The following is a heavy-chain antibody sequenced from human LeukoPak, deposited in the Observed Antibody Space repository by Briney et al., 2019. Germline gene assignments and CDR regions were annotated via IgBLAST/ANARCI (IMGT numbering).Heavy chain of an antibody. D-gene: IGHD2-8*01. CDR2: ISSSSSYI. Sequence: GGSLRLSCAASGFTFSSYSMNWVRQAPGKGLEWVSSISSSSSYIYYADSVKGRFTISRDNAKNSLYLQMNSLRAEDTAVYYCARVSVLQPNWFDPWGQGTLVTVSS. V-gene: IGHV3-21*01. CDR3: ARVSVLQPNWFDP. J-gene: IGHJ5*02. CDR1: GFTFSSYS.